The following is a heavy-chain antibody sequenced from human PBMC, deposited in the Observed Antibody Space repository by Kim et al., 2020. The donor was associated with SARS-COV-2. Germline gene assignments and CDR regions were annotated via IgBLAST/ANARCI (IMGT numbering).Heavy chain of an antibody. V-gene: IGHV4-34*01. CDR2: INHSGST. D-gene: IGHD3-10*01. Sequence: SETLSLTCAVYGGSFSGYYWSWIRQPPGKGLEWIGEINHSGSTNYNPSLKSRVTISVDTSKNQFSLKLSSVTAADTAVYYCARGRGSGGDYWGQGTLVTVSS. CDR3: ARGRGSGGDY. CDR1: GGSFSGYY. J-gene: IGHJ4*02.